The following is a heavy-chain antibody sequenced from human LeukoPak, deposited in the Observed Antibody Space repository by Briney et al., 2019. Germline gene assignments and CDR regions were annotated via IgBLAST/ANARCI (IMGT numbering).Heavy chain of an antibody. CDR3: ARDAYATIDY. V-gene: IGHV1-8*01. CDR2: MNPNSGNT. CDR1: GYTFTSYD. J-gene: IGHJ4*02. D-gene: IGHD1-26*01. Sequence: ASVKVSCKASGYTFTSYDINWVRQATGQGLEWMGWMNPNSGNTGYAQKFQGRVTMTRNTSISTAYMELSSVTAADTAVYYCARDAYATIDYWGQGTLVTVSS.